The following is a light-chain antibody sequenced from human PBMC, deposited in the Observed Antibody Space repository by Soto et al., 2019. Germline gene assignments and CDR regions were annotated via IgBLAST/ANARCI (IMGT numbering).Light chain of an antibody. CDR3: QQYNSYST. CDR2: AAS. V-gene: IGKV1-39*01. J-gene: IGKJ1*01. Sequence: DIQLTQSPSSLSASVGDRITITCRASQSVRNYLNWYQQKLGKAPRLLISAASTLQSGVPARFSGSGSGTDFTLTISSLQPEDFATYYCQQYNSYSTFGQGTKVDIK. CDR1: QSVRNY.